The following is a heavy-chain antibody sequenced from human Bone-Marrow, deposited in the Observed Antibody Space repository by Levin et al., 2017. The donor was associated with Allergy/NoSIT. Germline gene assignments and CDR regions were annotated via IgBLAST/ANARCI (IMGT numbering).Heavy chain of an antibody. D-gene: IGHD3-10*01. Sequence: GASVKVSCAASGFTFSTYDMHWVRQPTGKGLEWVSAIGTFGETSYPDSVKGRFTISREDPKNSLYLEMNSLRAGDTAVYYCARQQNISVARGSGKDYYYYGLDVWGQGTTVTVSS. CDR1: GFTFSTYD. CDR2: IGTFGET. CDR3: ARQQNISVARGSGKDYYYYGLDV. V-gene: IGHV3-13*04. J-gene: IGHJ6*02.